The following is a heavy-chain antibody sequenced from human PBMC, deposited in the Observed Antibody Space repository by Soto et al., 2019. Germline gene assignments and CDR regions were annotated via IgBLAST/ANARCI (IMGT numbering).Heavy chain of an antibody. CDR1: GYTFTGYY. V-gene: IGHV1-2*04. CDR2: INPNSGGT. J-gene: IGHJ4*02. D-gene: IGHD6-6*01. Sequence: ASVKVSCKASGYTFTGYYMHWVRQAPGQGLEWMGWINPNSGGTNYAQKFQGWFTMTRDTSISTAYMELSRLRSDDTAVYYCARVGSSSSIYYFDYWGQGTLVTVSS. CDR3: ARVGSSSSIYYFDY.